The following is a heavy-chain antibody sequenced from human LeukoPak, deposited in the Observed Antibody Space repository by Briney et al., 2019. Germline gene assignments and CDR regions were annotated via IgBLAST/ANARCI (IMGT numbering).Heavy chain of an antibody. CDR1: GFTFSDYY. Sequence: GGSLRLSCAASGFTFSDYYMNWVRQAPGKGLEWVSYISSSGSTIYYADSVKGRFTISGDNAKNSLYLQMNSLRAEDTAVYYCAPLFTDYFDYWGQGTLVTVSS. CDR3: APLFTDYFDY. V-gene: IGHV3-11*04. J-gene: IGHJ4*02. CDR2: ISSSGSTI.